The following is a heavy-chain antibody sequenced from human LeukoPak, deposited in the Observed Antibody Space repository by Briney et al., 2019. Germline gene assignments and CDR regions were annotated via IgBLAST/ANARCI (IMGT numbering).Heavy chain of an antibody. D-gene: IGHD3-10*01. CDR2: INPNSGGT. V-gene: IGHV1-2*02. J-gene: IGHJ6*02. Sequence: ASVKVSCKASGYTFNGDYMHWVRQAPGQGLEWMGWINPNSGGTNYAQKFQGRVTMTRDTSISTAYMELSRLRSDDTAVYYCARDPYYGSGSSNYYYYYGMDVWGQGTTVTVSS. CDR1: GYTFNGDY. CDR3: ARDPYYGSGSSNYYYYYGMDV.